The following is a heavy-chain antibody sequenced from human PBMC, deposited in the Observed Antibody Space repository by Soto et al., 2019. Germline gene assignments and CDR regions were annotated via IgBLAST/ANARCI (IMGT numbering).Heavy chain of an antibody. CDR3: ARQGDRGYFLWFDP. Sequence: SETLSLTCTVSGGSISSSSYYWGWIRQPPGKGLEWIGSIYYSGYTYYNPSLKNRVTISVDTSINHAYLKLSSVKASDTAVYYCARQGDRGYFLWFDPWGQGTLVTVSS. CDR1: GGSISSSSYY. J-gene: IGHJ5*02. CDR2: IYYSGYT. D-gene: IGHD3-16*01. V-gene: IGHV4-39*01.